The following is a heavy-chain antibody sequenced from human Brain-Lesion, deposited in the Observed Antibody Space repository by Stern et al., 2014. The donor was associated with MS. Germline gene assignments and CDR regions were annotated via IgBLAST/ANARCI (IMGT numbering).Heavy chain of an antibody. CDR3: ARGRVVPGFQYYATDV. Sequence: VQLVQSGPGLVKPSQTLSLSCTVSGGSISSGGSYWSWIRQPAGKGLEWIGRIFNSGSTSYHPSPNSRATLSNTTSKTQFSLRLNSMTAADTAVYYCARGRVVPGFQYYATDVWGQGTTVIVSS. J-gene: IGHJ6*02. CDR2: IFNSGST. V-gene: IGHV4-61*02. CDR1: GGSISSGGSY. D-gene: IGHD2-2*01.